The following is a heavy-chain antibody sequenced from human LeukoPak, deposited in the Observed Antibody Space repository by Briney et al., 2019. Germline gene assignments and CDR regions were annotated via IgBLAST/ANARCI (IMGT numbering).Heavy chain of an antibody. CDR2: IYYSGST. D-gene: IGHD5-24*01. J-gene: IGHJ4*02. CDR3: ARGEMATTDLDY. V-gene: IGHV4-59*01. Sequence: SETLSLTCTVSGGSISSYYWSWIRQPPGKGLEWIGYIYYSGSTNYNPSLKSRVTISVDTSKNQFSLKLSSVTAADTAVYYCARGEMATTDLDYWGQGTLVTVPS. CDR1: GGSISSYY.